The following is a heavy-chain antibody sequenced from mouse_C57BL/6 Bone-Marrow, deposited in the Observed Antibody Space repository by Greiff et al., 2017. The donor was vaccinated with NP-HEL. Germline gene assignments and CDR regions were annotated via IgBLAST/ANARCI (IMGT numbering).Heavy chain of an antibody. Sequence: EVQLVESGGGLVQPKGSLKLSCAASGFSFNTYAMNWVRQAPGKGLEWVARIRSKSNNYATYYADSVKDRFTISRDDSESMLYLQMNNLKTEDTAMYYCVRQGDWVYAMDYWGQGTSVTVSS. D-gene: IGHD4-1*01. CDR1: GFSFNTYA. CDR2: IRSKSNNYAT. CDR3: VRQGDWVYAMDY. J-gene: IGHJ4*01. V-gene: IGHV10-1*01.